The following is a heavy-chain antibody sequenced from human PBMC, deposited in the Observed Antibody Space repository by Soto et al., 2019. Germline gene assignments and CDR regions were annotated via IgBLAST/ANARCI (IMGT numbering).Heavy chain of an antibody. J-gene: IGHJ4*02. D-gene: IGHD2-15*01. V-gene: IGHV3-9*01. CDR2: ISWNSGSI. CDR1: GSTFDDYA. CDR3: AKARGRVVAATGYYFDY. Sequence: GGSLRLSCAASGSTFDDYAMHWVRQAPGKGLEWVSGISWNSGSIGYADSVKGRFTISRDNAKNSLYLQMNSLRAEDTALYYCAKARGRVVAATGYYFDYWGQGTLVTVS.